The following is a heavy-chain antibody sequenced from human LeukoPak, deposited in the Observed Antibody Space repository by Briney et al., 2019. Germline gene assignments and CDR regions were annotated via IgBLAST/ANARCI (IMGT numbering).Heavy chain of an antibody. CDR2: INSVGSST. J-gene: IGHJ4*02. V-gene: IGHV3-74*01. Sequence: GGSLRLSCAASGFTFSNYWIHWVRQGSGKGLVWVSRINSVGSSTSYADSVKGRFTISRDNAKNTLYLQMNSLRAEDTAVYYCARDGSEGWELKHDYWGQGTLVTVSS. CDR1: GFTFSNYW. CDR3: ARDGSEGWELKHDY. D-gene: IGHD1-26*01.